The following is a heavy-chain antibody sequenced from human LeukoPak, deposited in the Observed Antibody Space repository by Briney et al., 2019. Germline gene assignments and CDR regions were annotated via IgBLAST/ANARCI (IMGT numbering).Heavy chain of an antibody. CDR3: ARELVAVSDTVGDF. CDR2: ISSSSNYI. CDR1: GFTFSIYS. Sequence: GGSLRLSCAASGFTFSIYSMNWVRQAPGKGLEWVSSISSSSNYINHADSVKGRFTISRDNAKNSLYLQMNSLRAEDTAVYYCARELVAVSDTVGDFWGQGTLVTVSS. V-gene: IGHV3-21*01. D-gene: IGHD6-19*01. J-gene: IGHJ4*02.